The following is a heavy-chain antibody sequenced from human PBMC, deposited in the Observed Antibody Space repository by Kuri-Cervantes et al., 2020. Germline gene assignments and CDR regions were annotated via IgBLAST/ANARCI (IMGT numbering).Heavy chain of an antibody. Sequence: GESLKISCAASGFTFSSYELNWVRQAPGTGLEWVSYISSSGSTIYYADSVKGRFTISRDNSKNTLYLQMNSLRAEDTAVYYCAGDPYCSGGTCYSVYWGQGTLVTVSS. V-gene: IGHV3-48*03. J-gene: IGHJ4*02. CDR1: GFTFSSYE. CDR2: ISSSGSTI. CDR3: AGDPYCSGGTCYSVY. D-gene: IGHD2-15*01.